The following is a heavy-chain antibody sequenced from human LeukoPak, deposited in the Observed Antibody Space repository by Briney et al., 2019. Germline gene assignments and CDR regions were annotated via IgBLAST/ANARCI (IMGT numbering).Heavy chain of an antibody. J-gene: IGHJ6*03. V-gene: IGHV1-2*02. Sequence: ASVKVSCTASGYTFTVYYMHWVRQAPGQGLEWMGWINPNSGGTNYAQKFQGRVTMTRDTSISTAYMELSRLRSDDTAVYYCARGMGVTREYYYYYMDVWGKGTTVTVSS. CDR3: ARGMGVTREYYYYYMDV. D-gene: IGHD1-26*01. CDR1: GYTFTVYY. CDR2: INPNSGGT.